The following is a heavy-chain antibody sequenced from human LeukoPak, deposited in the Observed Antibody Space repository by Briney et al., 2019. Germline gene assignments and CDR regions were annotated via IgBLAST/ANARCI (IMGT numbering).Heavy chain of an antibody. CDR3: ARLVTAVTGSGTFDI. CDR1: GFTFSIYS. V-gene: IGHV3-74*01. D-gene: IGHD3-10*01. CDR2: IKSDGSST. Sequence: PGGSLRLSCAASGFTFSIYSMHWVRQAPGKGLVWVSRIKSDGSSTSYADSVKGRFTISRDDSKNTLFLQMGSLRAEDSAVYYCARLVTAVTGSGTFDIWGHGTMVTVSS. J-gene: IGHJ3*02.